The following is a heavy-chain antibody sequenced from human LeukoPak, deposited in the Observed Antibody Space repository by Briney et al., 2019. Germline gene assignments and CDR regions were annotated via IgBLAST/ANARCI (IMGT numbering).Heavy chain of an antibody. D-gene: IGHD6-19*01. CDR1: GFTFSNYG. CDR3: AKRVKITVAAYYFDY. CDR2: ISGSGGST. V-gene: IGHV3-23*01. J-gene: IGHJ4*02. Sequence: GGSLRLSCAASGFTFSNYGLSWVRQAPGKGLEWVSAISGSGGSTYYADSVKGRFIISRDNSKTTLYLQMNSLRAEDTAVYYCAKRVKITVAAYYFDYWGQGTLVTVSS.